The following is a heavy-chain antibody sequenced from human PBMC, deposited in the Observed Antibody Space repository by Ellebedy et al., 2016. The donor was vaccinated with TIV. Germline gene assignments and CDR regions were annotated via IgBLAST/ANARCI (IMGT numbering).Heavy chain of an antibody. V-gene: IGHV4-39*01. Sequence: PSETLSLTCTVPGGSMSSNSYYWGWIRQPPGKGLEWIGSIYYSGSTYYNPSLKSRVTMSVDTSKKQFSLKLSSVTAADTAVYYCARLTMVRGVIPDYWGQGTLVTVSS. CDR1: GGSMSSNSYY. CDR2: IYYSGST. CDR3: ARLTMVRGVIPDY. D-gene: IGHD3-10*01. J-gene: IGHJ4*02.